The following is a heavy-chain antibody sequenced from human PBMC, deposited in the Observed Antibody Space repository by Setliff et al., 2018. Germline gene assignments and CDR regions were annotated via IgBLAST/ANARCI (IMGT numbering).Heavy chain of an antibody. CDR1: SGSIGSHY. Sequence: SETLSLTCTVSSGSIGSHYWNWMRQPPGKGLEWIGHVFHTGSTKYNPSLRSRVTISVDASENQLSLKLSSVTAADSAIYYCARQVDTPMAPIDYWGQGTLVTV. V-gene: IGHV4-59*08. CDR3: ARQVDTPMAPIDY. D-gene: IGHD5-18*01. CDR2: VFHTGST. J-gene: IGHJ4*02.